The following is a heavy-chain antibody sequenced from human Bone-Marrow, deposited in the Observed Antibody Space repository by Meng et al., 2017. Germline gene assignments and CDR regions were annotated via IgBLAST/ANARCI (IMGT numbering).Heavy chain of an antibody. CDR3: ARDWDTDYGDYYYFDY. CDR1: GFTFSNAW. V-gene: IGHV3-21*01. Sequence: GESLKISCAASGFTFSNAWMSWVRQAPGKGLEWVSSISSSSSYIYYADSVKGRFTISRDNAKNSLYLQMNSLRAEDTAVYYCARDWDTDYGDYYYFDYWGQGTLVTVSS. CDR2: ISSSSSYI. J-gene: IGHJ4*02. D-gene: IGHD4-17*01.